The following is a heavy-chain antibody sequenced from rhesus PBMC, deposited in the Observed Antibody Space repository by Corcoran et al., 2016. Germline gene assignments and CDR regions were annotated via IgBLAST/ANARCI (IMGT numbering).Heavy chain of an antibody. Sequence: QVQLQESGPGLVKPSETLSLTCAVSGYSISSNYWNWIRQPPGKGLGWIGGIYGRGGSHSLHPSLKSRVTLSVDTSKNQFSLKLSSVTAADTAVYYCASRYYFDYWGQGVLVTVSS. CDR3: ASRYYFDY. J-gene: IGHJ4*01. V-gene: IGHV4S14*01. CDR2: IYGRGGSH. CDR1: GYSISSNY.